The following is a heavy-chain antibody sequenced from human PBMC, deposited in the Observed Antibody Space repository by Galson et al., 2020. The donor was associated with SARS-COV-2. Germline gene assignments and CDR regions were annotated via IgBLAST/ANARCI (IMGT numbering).Heavy chain of an antibody. D-gene: IGHD3-22*01. Sequence: GGSLRLSCAASAFTFGDYGMPWVRQAPGKGPEWLAFMRSEGTDKYYADSVKGRFTISRDNSKNMLYLQMNSLTADDTAVYYCAKTDSSGYYYYFESWGRGTLLTVSS. V-gene: IGHV3-30*02. CDR3: AKTDSSGYYYYFES. CDR2: MRSEGTDK. J-gene: IGHJ4*02. CDR1: AFTFGDYG.